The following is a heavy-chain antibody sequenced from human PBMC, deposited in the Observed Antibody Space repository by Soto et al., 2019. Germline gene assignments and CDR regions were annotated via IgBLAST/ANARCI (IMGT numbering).Heavy chain of an antibody. CDR2: IDPSDSYT. Sequence: PGESLKISCKGSGYSFTSYWISWVRQMPGKGLEWMGRIDPSDSYTNYSPSFQGHVTISADKSISTAYLQWSSLKASDTAMYYCARHRVGQGIFDYYYYGMDVWGQGTTVTVSS. J-gene: IGHJ6*02. CDR3: ARHRVGQGIFDYYYYGMDV. CDR1: GYSFTSYW. V-gene: IGHV5-10-1*01. D-gene: IGHD3-3*01.